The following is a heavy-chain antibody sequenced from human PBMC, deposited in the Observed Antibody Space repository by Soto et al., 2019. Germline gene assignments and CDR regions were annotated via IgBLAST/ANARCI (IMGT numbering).Heavy chain of an antibody. CDR1: GFSFSDYY. J-gene: IGHJ5*01. D-gene: IGHD2-8*01. CDR2: ISTSSTST. V-gene: IGHV3-11*06. CDR3: ARLIGDSWLDS. Sequence: PGGSLRLSCTASGFSFSDYYMSWFRQAPGKGLEWVSYISTSSTSTNYAVSVKGRITINPDTSNNQLSLQLDSVTPDDTAVYYCARLIGDSWLDSWGQGTLVTVSS.